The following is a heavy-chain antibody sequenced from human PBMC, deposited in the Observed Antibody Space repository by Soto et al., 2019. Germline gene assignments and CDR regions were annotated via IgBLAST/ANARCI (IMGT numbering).Heavy chain of an antibody. CDR2: IIPIFGTA. CDR1: GGTFSSYA. D-gene: IGHD6-19*01. V-gene: IGHV1-69*13. CDR3: AREGSSGSGS. Sequence: GASVKVSCKASGGTFSSYAISWVRQAPGQGLEWMGGIIPIFGTANYAQKFQGRVTITADESTSTAYMELSSLRSEDAAVYYCAREGSSGSGSWGQGTLVTVSS. J-gene: IGHJ4*02.